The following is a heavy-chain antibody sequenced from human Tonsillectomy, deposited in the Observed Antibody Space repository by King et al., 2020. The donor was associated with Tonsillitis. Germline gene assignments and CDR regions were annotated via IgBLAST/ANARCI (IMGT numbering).Heavy chain of an antibody. CDR3: AKGGGRPLSSNWYDAFDI. V-gene: IGHV3-23*04. CDR2: ISGIGTSA. Sequence: VQLVESGGGLVQPGGSLRLSCAASGFTFSSYAMSWVRQAPGKGLEWVSAISGIGTSAYYADSVKGRFTISRDNSKNTLYLQINSLRAEDTAVYYCAKGGGRPLSSNWYDAFDIWGQGTMVTVSS. CDR1: GFTFSSYA. J-gene: IGHJ3*02. D-gene: IGHD2-15*01.